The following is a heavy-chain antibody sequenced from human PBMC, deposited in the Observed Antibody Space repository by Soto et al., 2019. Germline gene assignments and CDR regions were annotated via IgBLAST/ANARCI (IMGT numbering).Heavy chain of an antibody. Sequence: GGSQRLSCAASGFTFSDYYMSWIRQAPGKGLEWVSYISSSGSTIYYADSVKGRFTISRDNAKNSLYLQMNSLRAEDTAVYYCARSLYCGGDCYHNWFDPWGQGTLVTVSS. J-gene: IGHJ5*02. V-gene: IGHV3-11*01. D-gene: IGHD2-21*02. CDR1: GFTFSDYY. CDR2: ISSSGSTI. CDR3: ARSLYCGGDCYHNWFDP.